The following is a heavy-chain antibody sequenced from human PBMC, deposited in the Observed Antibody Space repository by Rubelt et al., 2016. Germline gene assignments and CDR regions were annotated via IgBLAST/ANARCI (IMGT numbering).Heavy chain of an antibody. D-gene: IGHD6-19*01. V-gene: IGHV2-70*01. CDR1: GFSLSTSGMC. Sequence: QVTLRESGPALVKPTQTLTLTCTFPGFSLSTSGMCVSWIRQPLGKALEWLALTYWDDDKYYSTSLKTRLTISKDTSKNQVVLTMTNMDPVDTATYYCARIAVAGTGFDYWGQGTLVTVSS. J-gene: IGHJ4*02. CDR3: ARIAVAGTGFDY. CDR2: TYWDDDK.